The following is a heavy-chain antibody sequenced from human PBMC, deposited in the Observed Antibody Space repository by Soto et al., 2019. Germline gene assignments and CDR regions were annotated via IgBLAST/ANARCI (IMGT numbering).Heavy chain of an antibody. V-gene: IGHV4-30-2*01. D-gene: IGHD5-12*01. CDR1: GGSISSGGYS. CDR2: IYHSGST. J-gene: IGHJ4*02. Sequence: QLQLQESGSGLVKPSQTLSLTCAVSGGSISSGGYSWSWIRQPPGKVLEWIGYIYHSGSTYYNPSLKSRVPISVDRSKNQFALKLSSVTAAYTAVYYCAAGGGLPRYYWGQGTLVTVSS. CDR3: AAGGGLPRYY.